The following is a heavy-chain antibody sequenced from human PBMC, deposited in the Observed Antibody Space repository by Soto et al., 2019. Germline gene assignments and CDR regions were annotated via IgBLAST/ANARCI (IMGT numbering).Heavy chain of an antibody. J-gene: IGHJ6*02. V-gene: IGHV4-34*01. D-gene: IGHD3-22*01. CDR1: GGSTSSYY. CDR3: ARGQDYYDSSGYPPYYYYGMDV. CDR2: INHSGST. Sequence: SETLSLTCTVSGGSTSSYYWSWLRQPRGNGLEWVGEINHSGSTNYNPSLQSRVTISVDTSKNQFSLKPSSVTAADTAVYYCARGQDYYDSSGYPPYYYYGMDVWGQGPTVTVSS.